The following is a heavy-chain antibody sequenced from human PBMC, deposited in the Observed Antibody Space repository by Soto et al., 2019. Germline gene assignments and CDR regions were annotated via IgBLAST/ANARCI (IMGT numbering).Heavy chain of an antibody. CDR3: GRLEGLATISYYFDY. CDR2: VYYSGST. Sequence: QLQLQESGPGLVKPSETLSLTCTVSGGSVSSSSYYWGWVRQPPGKGLEWIGSVYYSGSTYYNPSLESRVTISVDKSKTQFSRKLMSLSAADTAVYYCGRLEGLATISYYFDYWGQGALVTVSS. D-gene: IGHD3-9*01. V-gene: IGHV4-39*01. J-gene: IGHJ4*02. CDR1: GGSVSSSSYY.